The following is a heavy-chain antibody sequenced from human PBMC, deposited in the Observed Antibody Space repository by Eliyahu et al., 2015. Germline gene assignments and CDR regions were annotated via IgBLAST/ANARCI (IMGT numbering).Heavy chain of an antibody. J-gene: IGHJ6*03. CDR1: GGSFXGYY. CDR3: ARVWRELHSQYYYYYMDV. D-gene: IGHD1-26*01. CDR2: INHSGST. V-gene: IGHV4-34*01. Sequence: QVQLQQWGAGLLKPSETLSLTCAVYGGSFXGYYWSWIRQPPGKGLEWIGEINHSGSTNYNPSLKSRVTISVDTSKNQFSLKLSSVTAADTAVYYCARVWRELHSQYYYYYMDVWGKGTTVTVSS.